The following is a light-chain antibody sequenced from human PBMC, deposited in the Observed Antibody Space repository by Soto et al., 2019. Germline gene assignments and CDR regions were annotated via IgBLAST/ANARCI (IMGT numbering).Light chain of an antibody. CDR1: QSVTSSY. Sequence: EIVLTQSPGTLSLSPGERATLSCRASQSVTSSYLAWYQQKPGEAPRFLMYGASSRATGIPDRFSGSGSGTEFTLTISSLQSEDFAVYYCQQYNNWAQTFGQGTKVDI. J-gene: IGKJ1*01. V-gene: IGKV3-20*01. CDR2: GAS. CDR3: QQYNNWAQT.